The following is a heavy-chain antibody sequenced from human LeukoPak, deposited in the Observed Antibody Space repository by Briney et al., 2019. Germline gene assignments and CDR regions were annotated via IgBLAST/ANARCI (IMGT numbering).Heavy chain of an antibody. CDR2: IYYTGTT. V-gene: IGHV4-59*08. Sequence: PSETLSLTCTVSGGSVTTYYWSWIRQPPGKGLEWIGYIYYTGTTNYNPSLKSRVIMSVDTSKNQFSLKLTSVTAADTAVYYCARHGNGAFDIWGQGTMVTVSS. D-gene: IGHD1-1*01. CDR1: GGSVTTYY. CDR3: ARHGNGAFDI. J-gene: IGHJ3*02.